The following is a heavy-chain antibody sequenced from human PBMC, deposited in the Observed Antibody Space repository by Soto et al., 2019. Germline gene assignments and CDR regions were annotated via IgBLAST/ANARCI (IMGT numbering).Heavy chain of an antibody. D-gene: IGHD4-4*01. CDR3: ATFSTVTPLGFDY. CDR1: GGSISSGDYY. V-gene: IGHV4-30-4*01. Sequence: SETLSLTCTVSGGSISSGDYYWSWIRQPPGKGLEWIGYIYYSGSTYYNLSLKSRVTISVDTSKNQFSLKLSSVTAADTAVYYCATFSTVTPLGFDYWGQGTLVTVSS. CDR2: IYYSGST. J-gene: IGHJ4*02.